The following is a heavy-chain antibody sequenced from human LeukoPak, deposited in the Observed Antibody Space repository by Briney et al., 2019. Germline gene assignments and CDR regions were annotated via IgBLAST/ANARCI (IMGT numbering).Heavy chain of an antibody. CDR1: GFTVSSYY. J-gene: IGHJ4*02. D-gene: IGHD3-22*01. Sequence: GGSLRLSCAASGFTVSSYYMSWVRQAPGKGLEWVAVIYSGGSTYYADSVKGRFTISRDNSKNTLYLQMNSLRAEDTAVYYCARDSYYDSSGYFDYWGQGTLVTVSS. CDR2: IYSGGST. V-gene: IGHV3-66*02. CDR3: ARDSYYDSSGYFDY.